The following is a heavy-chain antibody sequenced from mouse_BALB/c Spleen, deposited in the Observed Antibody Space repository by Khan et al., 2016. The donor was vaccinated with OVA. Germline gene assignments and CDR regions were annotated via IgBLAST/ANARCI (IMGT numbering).Heavy chain of an antibody. CDR1: GLNFKDTY. CDR2: IDPPNGNT. CDR3: ARVAKK. J-gene: IGHJ2*01. V-gene: IGHV14-3*02. Sequence: EVQLQESGAELVKSGPTVKLSCTASGLNFKDTYMHWLKQWPEQGLEWIGRIDPPNGNTKYDPNFQGKATITANPSSNTAYLQLSSLNSEDTAVYYCARVAKKWGQGTTVTVSS.